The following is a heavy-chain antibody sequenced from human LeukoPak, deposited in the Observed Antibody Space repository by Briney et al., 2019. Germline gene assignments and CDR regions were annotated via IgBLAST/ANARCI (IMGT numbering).Heavy chain of an antibody. Sequence: GGSLRLSCAASGFTFSSYGMHWVRQAPGKGLEWVAVISYDGSNKYYADSVKGRFTISRDNSKNTLYLQMNSLRAEDTAVYYCAYGSGSLLDYWGQGTLVTVSS. D-gene: IGHD3-10*01. CDR1: GFTFSSYG. V-gene: IGHV3-30*03. J-gene: IGHJ4*02. CDR2: ISYDGSNK. CDR3: AYGSGSLLDY.